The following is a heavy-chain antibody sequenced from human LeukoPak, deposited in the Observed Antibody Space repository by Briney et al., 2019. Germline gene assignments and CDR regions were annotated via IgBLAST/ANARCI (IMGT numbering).Heavy chain of an antibody. CDR1: GYTFTGYY. D-gene: IGHD6-13*01. Sequence: ASVKVSCKDSGYTFTGYYMHSVRPALGQGVEWMGWINPNSGGTNYAQKFQGRVSMTRDTSISTAYMERSRLRSDDTAVYYCARGPPLRIAAATPFDYWGQGTLVTVSS. CDR2: INPNSGGT. V-gene: IGHV1-2*02. J-gene: IGHJ4*02. CDR3: ARGPPLRIAAATPFDY.